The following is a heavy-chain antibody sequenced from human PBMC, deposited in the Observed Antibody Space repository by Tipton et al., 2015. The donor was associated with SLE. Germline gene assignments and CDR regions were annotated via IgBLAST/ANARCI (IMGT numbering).Heavy chain of an antibody. CDR3: ARGRGIVAFDV. Sequence: LRLSCTASGFNFSNYWMTWVRQAPGKGLEWVANIDRDGSDRYYEDSLRGRFTISRDNAKNSLFLQMNSLTVEDSALYYCARGRGIVAFDVWGQGTTVTVSS. CDR1: GFNFSNYW. J-gene: IGHJ6*02. D-gene: IGHD1-26*01. V-gene: IGHV3-7*01. CDR2: IDRDGSDR.